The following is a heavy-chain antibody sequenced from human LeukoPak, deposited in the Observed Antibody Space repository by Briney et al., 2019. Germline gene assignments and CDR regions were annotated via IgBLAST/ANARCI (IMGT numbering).Heavy chain of an antibody. V-gene: IGHV3-64*01. CDR2: ISSNGVAA. CDR3: ARRFASSEFFSDY. CDR1: GFIFNNYA. D-gene: IGHD3-22*01. J-gene: IGHJ4*02. Sequence: GSLRLSCAASGFIFNNYAMHWVRQAPGKGLEYVSGISSNGVAAYYANSVKGRFTISRDNSKNTLYLQMASLRAEDMAVYYCARRFASSEFFSDYWGQGALVTVTS.